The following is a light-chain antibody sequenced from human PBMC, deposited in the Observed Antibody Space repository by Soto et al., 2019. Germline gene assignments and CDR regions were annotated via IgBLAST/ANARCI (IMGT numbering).Light chain of an antibody. V-gene: IGKV3-20*01. CDR2: GAS. Sequence: EIVLTQSPGTLSLSPGERATLFCRASQSFTTSQLAWYQQRPGQAPRVLIFGASRRATGIPDRFSGSGSGTDFTLTISRLEPEDSAVYYCQQYASSPRTFGQGKTVELK. CDR1: QSFTTSQ. J-gene: IGKJ1*01. CDR3: QQYASSPRT.